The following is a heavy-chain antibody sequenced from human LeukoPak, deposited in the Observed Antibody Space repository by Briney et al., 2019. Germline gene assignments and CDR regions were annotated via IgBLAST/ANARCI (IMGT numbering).Heavy chain of an antibody. J-gene: IGHJ5*02. D-gene: IGHD3-10*01. Sequence: QPGRSLRLSCAASGFTFDDYAMHWVRQAPGKGLEWVSGISWNSGSIGYADSVKGRFTISRDNAKNSLYLQMNSLRAEDTALYYCAKGVRPMVRGRSNWFDPWGQGTLVTVSS. CDR1: GFTFDDYA. CDR3: AKGVRPMVRGRSNWFDP. V-gene: IGHV3-9*01. CDR2: ISWNSGSI.